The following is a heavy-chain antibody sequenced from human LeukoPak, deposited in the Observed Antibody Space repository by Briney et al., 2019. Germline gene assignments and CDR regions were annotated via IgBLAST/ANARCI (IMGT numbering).Heavy chain of an antibody. D-gene: IGHD3-3*01. V-gene: IGHV1-2*02. CDR3: ARDGASGYLADY. CDR2: INPNSGGT. CDR1: GYTLTGYY. J-gene: IGHJ4*02. Sequence: GASVKVSCKASGYTLTGYYMHWVRQAPGQGLEWMGWINPNSGGTNYAQKFQGRVTMTRDTSISTAHMELSRLGSDDTAVYYCARDGASGYLADYWGQGTLVTVSS.